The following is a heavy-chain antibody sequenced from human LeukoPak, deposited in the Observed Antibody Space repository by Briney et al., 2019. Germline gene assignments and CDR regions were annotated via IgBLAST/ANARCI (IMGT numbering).Heavy chain of an antibody. V-gene: IGHV1-8*01. CDR1: GYTFTSYD. Sequence: GASVKVSCKASGYTFTSYDINWVRQATGQGLEWMGRMNPNSGNTGYAQKFQGRVAMTRNTSISTAYMELSSLRSEDTAVYYCARGPSLRLRYFDWPTSLYYYYGMDVWGQGTTVTVSS. J-gene: IGHJ6*02. CDR2: MNPNSGNT. CDR3: ARGPSLRLRYFDWPTSLYYYYGMDV. D-gene: IGHD3-9*01.